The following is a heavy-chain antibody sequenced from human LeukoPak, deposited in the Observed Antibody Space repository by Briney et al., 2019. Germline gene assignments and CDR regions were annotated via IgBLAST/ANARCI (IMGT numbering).Heavy chain of an antibody. CDR2: ISSTDAGT. J-gene: IGHJ4*02. D-gene: IGHD3-9*01. Sequence: PGGSLRLSCAASGFSLSSYAMSWVRQAPGKGLEWVSAISSTDAGTYHADSVRGRFTISRDSSKNTLYLQMNSLRAEDAAVYYCATDGTPERITIFSHYFDSWGQGTLVTVSS. V-gene: IGHV3-23*01. CDR1: GFSLSSYA. CDR3: ATDGTPERITIFSHYFDS.